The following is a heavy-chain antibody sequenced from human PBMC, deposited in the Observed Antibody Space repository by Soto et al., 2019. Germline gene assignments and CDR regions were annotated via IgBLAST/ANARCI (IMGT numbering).Heavy chain of an antibody. CDR1: GGTFSSYT. CDR2: IIPILGIA. V-gene: IGHV1-69*02. J-gene: IGHJ5*02. D-gene: IGHD3-9*01. Sequence: SVKVSCKASGGTFSSYTISWVRQAPGQGLEWMGRIIPILGIANYAQKFQGRVTITADKSTSTAYMELSSLRSEDTAVDYCERAKDYDILTGHHTDWFDPWGQGTLVTVSS. CDR3: ERAKDYDILTGHHTDWFDP.